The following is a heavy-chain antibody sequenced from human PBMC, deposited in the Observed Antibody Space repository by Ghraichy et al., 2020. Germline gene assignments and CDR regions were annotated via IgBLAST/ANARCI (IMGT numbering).Heavy chain of an antibody. V-gene: IGHV3-74*01. D-gene: IGHD2-15*01. CDR2: INSDGNST. J-gene: IGHJ4*02. Sequence: GSLRLSCAASGFTFNSYWMHWVRQAPGKGLVWVSRINSDGNSTTYADSVKDRFTISRDNAKNTLYLQMNSLSAEDTAVYYCARGPDLRYCSGGNCYPLDYWGQGTLVTVSS. CDR3: ARGPDLRYCSGGNCYPLDY. CDR1: GFTFNSYW.